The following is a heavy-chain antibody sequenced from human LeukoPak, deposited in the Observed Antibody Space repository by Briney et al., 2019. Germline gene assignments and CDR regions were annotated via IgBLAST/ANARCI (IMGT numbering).Heavy chain of an antibody. D-gene: IGHD1-1*01. CDR3: TIGAGRSVSPYNIMDV. CDR2: ITITADWT. V-gene: IGHV3-23*01. J-gene: IGHJ6*02. CDR1: GFTFNSCS. Sequence: PGGSLRLSCVASGFTFNSCSMTRLRQAPGKGLECVSTITITADWTLYAVSVKGRFSIYRDNSENSVYLQMISLRSEDTAVYYFTIGAGRSVSPYNIMDVWGQGTTVTVSS.